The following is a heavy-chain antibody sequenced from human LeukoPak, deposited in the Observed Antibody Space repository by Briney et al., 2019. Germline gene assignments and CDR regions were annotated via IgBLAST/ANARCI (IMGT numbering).Heavy chain of an antibody. CDR2: FDPEDGET. Sequence: ASVKVSCKVSGYTLHELSMHWVRQAPGKGLEWMGGFDPEDGETIYAQKFQSRVTMTEDTSTDTAYMELSSLRSEDTAVYYCATDLVLGPHRPVTTVTPKGYGMDVWGQGTTVTVSS. D-gene: IGHD4-17*01. CDR1: GYTLHELS. V-gene: IGHV1-24*01. J-gene: IGHJ6*02. CDR3: ATDLVLGPHRPVTTVTPKGYGMDV.